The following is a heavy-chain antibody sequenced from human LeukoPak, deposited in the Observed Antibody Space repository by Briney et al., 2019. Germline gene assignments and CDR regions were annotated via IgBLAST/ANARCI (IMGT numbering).Heavy chain of an antibody. Sequence: PSETLSLTCTVSGGSISSGDYYWSWIRQPPGKGLEWIGYIYYSGSTYYNPSLKSRVTTSVDTSKNQFSLKLSSVTAADTAVYYCARGMSSGYYYYWFDPWGQGTLVTVSS. CDR3: ARGMSSGYYYYWFDP. D-gene: IGHD3-22*01. CDR2: IYYSGST. CDR1: GGSISSGDYY. J-gene: IGHJ5*02. V-gene: IGHV4-30-4*01.